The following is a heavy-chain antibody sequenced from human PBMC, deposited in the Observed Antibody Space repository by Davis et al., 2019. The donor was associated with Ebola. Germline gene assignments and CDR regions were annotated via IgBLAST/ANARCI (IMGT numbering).Heavy chain of an antibody. CDR1: GYTFTSYG. V-gene: IGHV1-2*04. Sequence: ASVKVSCKASGYTFTSYGISWLRLAPGQGLEWMGWINANTGGTRYAQKFQGWVTLTRDTSISTAYMELYRLRSDDTAVYYCARDGDPYCLRGVCYEYWGQGTLVTVSS. CDR2: INANTGGT. CDR3: ARDGDPYCLRGVCYEY. D-gene: IGHD2-8*02. J-gene: IGHJ4*02.